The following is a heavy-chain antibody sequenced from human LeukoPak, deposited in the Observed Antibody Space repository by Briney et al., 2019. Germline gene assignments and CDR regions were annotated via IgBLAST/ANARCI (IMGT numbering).Heavy chain of an antibody. CDR2: INHSGST. Sequence: SETLSLTCAVYGGSFSGYYWSWIRQPPGKGLEWIGEINHSGSTNYNPSLKSRVTISVDTSKNQFSLKLSSVAAADTAVYYCARVCSGGSCYPYYFDYGGQGTLVTVSS. CDR1: GGSFSGYY. CDR3: ARVCSGGSCYPYYFDY. D-gene: IGHD2-15*01. J-gene: IGHJ4*02. V-gene: IGHV4-34*01.